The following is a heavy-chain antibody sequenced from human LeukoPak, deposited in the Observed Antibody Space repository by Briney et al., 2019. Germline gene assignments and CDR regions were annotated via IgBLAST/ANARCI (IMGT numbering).Heavy chain of an antibody. D-gene: IGHD4/OR15-4a*01. J-gene: IGHJ4*02. CDR1: GGSFSGYY. V-gene: IGHV4-34*01. CDR3: ARGRGGANFDY. CDR2: INHSGST. Sequence: SETLSLTCAVYGGSFSGYYWSWIRQPPGKGLEWIGEINHSGSTNYNPSLKSRVAISVDTSKNQFSLKLSSVTAADTAVYYCARGRGGANFDYWGQGTLVTVSS.